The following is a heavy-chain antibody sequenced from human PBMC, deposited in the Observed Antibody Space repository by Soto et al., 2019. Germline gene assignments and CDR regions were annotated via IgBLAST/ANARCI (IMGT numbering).Heavy chain of an antibody. CDR1: ADSFSKYY. CDR3: ASVTFGGVVLAH. J-gene: IGHJ4*02. Sequence: SETLSLTCTVSADSFSKYYWTWIRQPPGGGLEWIGYIYFNGNTNYNPSLKGRVTISRDTSKKQFSLNLSSVTAADTAVYYCASVTFGGVVLAHWGQGXLVTVSS. V-gene: IGHV4-59*01. D-gene: IGHD3-16*01. CDR2: IYFNGNT.